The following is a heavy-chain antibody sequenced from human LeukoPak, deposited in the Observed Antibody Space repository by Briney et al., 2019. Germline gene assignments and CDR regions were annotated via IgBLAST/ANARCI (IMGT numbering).Heavy chain of an antibody. CDR2: IYPGDSDT. V-gene: IGHV5-51*01. CDR3: ARRVVNNRNWYFDL. J-gene: IGHJ2*01. D-gene: IGHD4-23*01. Sequence: GESLKISCKASGYNFTSYWIDWVRQMPGKGLEWMAIIYPGDSDTRYSPSFQGQVTISADKSINTAYLQWSSLKASDTAMYYCARRVVNNRNWYFDLWGRGTLVTVSS. CDR1: GYNFTSYW.